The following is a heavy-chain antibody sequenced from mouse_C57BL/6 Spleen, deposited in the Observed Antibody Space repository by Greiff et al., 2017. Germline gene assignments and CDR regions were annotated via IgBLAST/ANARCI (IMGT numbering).Heavy chain of an antibody. CDR3: ERGLLLRYQQGWYFDV. Sequence: QVQLQQPGAELVKPGASVKLSCKASGYTFTSYWMQWVKQRPGQGLEWIGEIDPSDSYTNYNQKFKGKATLTVDTSSSTAYMQLSSLTSEDSAVYDWERGLLLRYQQGWYFDVWGTGTTVTVSS. CDR2: IDPSDSYT. J-gene: IGHJ1*03. CDR1: GYTFTSYW. D-gene: IGHD1-1*01. V-gene: IGHV1-50*01.